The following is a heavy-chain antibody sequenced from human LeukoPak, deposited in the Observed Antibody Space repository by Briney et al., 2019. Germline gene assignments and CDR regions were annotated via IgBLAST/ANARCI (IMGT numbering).Heavy chain of an antibody. CDR1: GFIVSTSN. Sequence: PGGSLRLSCAASGFIVSTSNMNRVRQAPGKGLEWVSFMSSSSRTIYYADSVKGRVSISRDNAKNSLYLQMNSLRDEDTAIYYCAIFGLGSGSRDYWGQGTLVTVSS. D-gene: IGHD3-10*01. V-gene: IGHV3-48*02. CDR3: AIFGLGSGSRDY. J-gene: IGHJ4*02. CDR2: MSSSSRTI.